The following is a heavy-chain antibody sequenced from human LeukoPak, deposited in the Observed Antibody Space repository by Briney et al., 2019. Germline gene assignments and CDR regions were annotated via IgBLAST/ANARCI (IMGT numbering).Heavy chain of an antibody. CDR1: GFTFSSYW. CDR3: ARDFAERGYSYGYSGPFDY. Sequence: GGSLRLSCAASGFTFSSYWMSWVRQAPGKGLEWVANIKQDGSGKYYVDSVKGRFAISRDNAKNSLYLQMNSLRAEDTAVYYCARDFAERGYSYGYSGPFDYWGQGTLVTVSS. D-gene: IGHD5-18*01. J-gene: IGHJ4*02. CDR2: IKQDGSGK. V-gene: IGHV3-7*01.